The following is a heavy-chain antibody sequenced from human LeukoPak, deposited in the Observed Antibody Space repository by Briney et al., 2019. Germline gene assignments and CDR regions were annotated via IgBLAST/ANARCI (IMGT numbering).Heavy chain of an antibody. J-gene: IGHJ6*02. V-gene: IGHV3-23*01. D-gene: IGHD1/OR15-1a*01. Sequence: GGSLRLSCAASGFTFNNYAMSWVRQAPGKGLEWVSAIRGSGGSTYYADSVKGRFTISRDNSKNTLYLQMNSLRAEDTAVYYCAKVRTSDYYYYYAMDVWGQGTTVTVSS. CDR1: GFTFNNYA. CDR2: IRGSGGST. CDR3: AKVRTSDYYYYYAMDV.